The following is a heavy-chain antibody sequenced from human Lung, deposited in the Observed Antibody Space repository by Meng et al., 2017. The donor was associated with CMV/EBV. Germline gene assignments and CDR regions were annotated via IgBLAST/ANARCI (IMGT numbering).Heavy chain of an antibody. V-gene: IGHV1-2*02. J-gene: IGHJ4*02. CDR1: GYTLNAPY. Sequence: VSCNGSGYTLNAPYFHWVGQARGQGLEWIGRINPARGDTNYAQQFQGRVTLTRDTSINTGYMELTRLTSDDTAVYYCARDNNWGPDYWGQGTLVTVSS. D-gene: IGHD1-1*01. CDR3: ARDNNWGPDY. CDR2: INPARGDT.